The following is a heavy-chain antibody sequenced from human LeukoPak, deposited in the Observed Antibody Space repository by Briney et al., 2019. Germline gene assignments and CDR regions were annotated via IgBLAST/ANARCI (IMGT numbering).Heavy chain of an antibody. CDR2: ISAYNGNT. Sequence: ASVKVSCKASGGTFSSYAISWVRQAPGQGLEWMGWISAYNGNTNYAQKLQGRVTMTTDTSTSTAYMELRSLRSDDTAVYYCARVRDYDFWSGYSGNFDYWGQGTLVTVSS. CDR1: GGTFSSYA. V-gene: IGHV1-18*01. D-gene: IGHD3-3*01. J-gene: IGHJ4*02. CDR3: ARVRDYDFWSGYSGNFDY.